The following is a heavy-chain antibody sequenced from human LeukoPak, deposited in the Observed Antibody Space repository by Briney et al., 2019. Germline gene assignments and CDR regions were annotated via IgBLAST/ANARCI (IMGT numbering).Heavy chain of an antibody. D-gene: IGHD3-22*01. Sequence: ASVKVSFKASGGTFSSYAISWVRQAPGQGLEWMGGIIPIFGTANYAQKFQGRVTITADESTSTAYMELSSLRSEDTAVYYCARDHYYDSSGHENLDYWGQGTLVTVSS. V-gene: IGHV1-69*13. CDR2: IIPIFGTA. CDR1: GGTFSSYA. J-gene: IGHJ4*02. CDR3: ARDHYYDSSGHENLDY.